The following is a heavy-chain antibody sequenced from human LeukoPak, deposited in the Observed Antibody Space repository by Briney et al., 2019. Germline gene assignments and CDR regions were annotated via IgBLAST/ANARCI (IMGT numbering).Heavy chain of an antibody. CDR3: VRVNWRGLLD. J-gene: IGHJ4*02. CDR1: GFTFSSYA. Sequence: QPGGSLRLSCTASGFTFSSYAVHWVRQAPGKGLEWVLVISNDGRTKFYAESVRGRFTISRDNSKNTLSLQMNSLRAEDTAVYYCVRVNWRGLLDWGQGTQVTVSS. CDR2: ISNDGRTK. D-gene: IGHD3-3*01. V-gene: IGHV3-30*04.